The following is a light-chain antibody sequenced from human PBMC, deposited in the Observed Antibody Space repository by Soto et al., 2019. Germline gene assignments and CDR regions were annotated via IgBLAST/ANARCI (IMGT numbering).Light chain of an antibody. Sequence: EVVMTQSPVTLSVSPGERATLSCRASQSISSNVAWYQQTPGQAPRLLIYGASTRATGISARFSGSGSGTEFTLTISSLQSEDFAIYYCQQYNDWPRTFGQGTKVEIK. CDR1: QSISSN. CDR2: GAS. V-gene: IGKV3-15*01. CDR3: QQYNDWPRT. J-gene: IGKJ1*01.